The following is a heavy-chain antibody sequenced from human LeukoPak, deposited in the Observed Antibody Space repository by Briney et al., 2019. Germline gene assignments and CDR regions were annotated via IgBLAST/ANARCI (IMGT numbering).Heavy chain of an antibody. CDR3: ARAKLRYFDWSNWFDP. CDR1: GGSFSGYY. V-gene: IGHV4-34*01. D-gene: IGHD3-9*01. CDR2: INHSGST. Sequence: SETLSLTCAVYGGSFSGYYWSWIRQPPGKGLEWIGEINHSGSTNHNPSLKSRVTISVDTSKNQFSLKLSSVTAADTAVYYCARAKLRYFDWSNWFDPWGQGTLVTVSS. J-gene: IGHJ5*02.